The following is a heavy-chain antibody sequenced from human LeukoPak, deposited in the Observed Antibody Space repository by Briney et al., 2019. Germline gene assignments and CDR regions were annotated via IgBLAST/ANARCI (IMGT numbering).Heavy chain of an antibody. J-gene: IGHJ4*02. CDR1: GLTFSNYW. V-gene: IGHV3-23*01. D-gene: IGHD6-6*01. Sequence: GGSLRLSCAASGLTFSNYWMSWVRQAPGKGLEWVSVIRGVGDTTYYADSVKGRFTLSRDKSKNTLYLQMNSLRAEDTAAYYCAKSLIEYSGSSYDYDFDYWGQGTLVTVSS. CDR3: AKSLIEYSGSSYDYDFDY. CDR2: IRGVGDTT.